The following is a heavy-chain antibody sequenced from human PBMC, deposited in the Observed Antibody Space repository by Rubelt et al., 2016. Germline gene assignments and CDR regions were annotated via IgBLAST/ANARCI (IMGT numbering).Heavy chain of an antibody. CDR1: GFTFSSYG. D-gene: IGHD3-16*01. CDR2: IKEDGSQT. Sequence: VQLVESGGGVVQPGRSLRLSCAASGFTFSSYGMHWVRQAPGKGLEWVANIKEDGSQTYFAASVEGRFIISRDNAKNSMYLQMSNLSPEDTAIYYCVKNGGWFRLDHWGQGTPVTVSS. V-gene: IGHV3-7*01. CDR3: VKNGGWFRLDH. J-gene: IGHJ4*02.